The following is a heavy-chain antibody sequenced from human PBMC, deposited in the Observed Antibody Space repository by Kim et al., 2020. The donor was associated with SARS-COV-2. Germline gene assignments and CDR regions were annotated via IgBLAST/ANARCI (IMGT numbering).Heavy chain of an antibody. CDR1: GYTFTGYY. D-gene: IGHD2-2*01. Sequence: ASVKVSCKASGYTFTGYYIHWVRQAPGQGLEWMGRINPNTGDTNYAQMFQGRVTMTRDTSISTVHMDLNRLRSDDTAVYYCARDRGDCISPSCFLEYNWFDPWGQGTVVTVSS. CDR3: ARDRGDCISPSCFLEYNWFDP. J-gene: IGHJ5*02. V-gene: IGHV1-2*06. CDR2: INPNTGDT.